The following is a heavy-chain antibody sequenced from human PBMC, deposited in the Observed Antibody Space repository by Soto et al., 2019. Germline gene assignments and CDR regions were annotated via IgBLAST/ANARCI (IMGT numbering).Heavy chain of an antibody. Sequence: AGGSLRLSCAASGFIFSDYHMTWIRQAPGKGLELVAYISSSSDTIYYADSVKGRFTISRDNGKDALFLQMSSLRAEDTAVYYCVRDRRISGINRGLDYWGRGTLVTVSS. CDR1: GFIFSDYH. J-gene: IGHJ4*02. D-gene: IGHD1-20*01. V-gene: IGHV3-11*01. CDR3: VRDRRISGINRGLDY. CDR2: ISSSSDTI.